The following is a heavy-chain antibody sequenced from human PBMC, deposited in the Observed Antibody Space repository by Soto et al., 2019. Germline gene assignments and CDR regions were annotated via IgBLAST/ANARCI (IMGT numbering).Heavy chain of an antibody. CDR1: GYTFTTYG. CDR3: ERDMGVPAAPGFDY. D-gene: IGHD2-2*01. Sequence: ASVKVSCKASGYTFTTYGISWVRQAPGQGLEWMGWISAYNGNTNYAQKLQGRVTMTTDTSTSTAYMELRSLRSNDTAVFYCERDMGVPAAPGFDYWGQGTLVTVSS. CDR2: ISAYNGNT. J-gene: IGHJ4*02. V-gene: IGHV1-18*01.